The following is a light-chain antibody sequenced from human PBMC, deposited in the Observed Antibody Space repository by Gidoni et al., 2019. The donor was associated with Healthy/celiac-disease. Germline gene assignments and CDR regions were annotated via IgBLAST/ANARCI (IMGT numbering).Light chain of an antibody. Sequence: EIVLTQSPATLSLSPGERAPLSCRASQSVSSYLAWYQQKPGQAPRLLIYYASNRATGIPARFSGSGSGTDFSLTIRSLEPEDFAVYYCQQRSNWPRTFGQGTKVEIK. CDR3: QQRSNWPRT. J-gene: IGKJ1*01. CDR1: QSVSSY. CDR2: YAS. V-gene: IGKV3-11*01.